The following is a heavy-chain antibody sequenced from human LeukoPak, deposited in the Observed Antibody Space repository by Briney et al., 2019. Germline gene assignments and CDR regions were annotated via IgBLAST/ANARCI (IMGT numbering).Heavy chain of an antibody. Sequence: GSLRLSCVASGSTVSHNFMDWVRQAPGKGLEWVSTIRIGGTRDYADSVKGRFIISRDNSKNTLYLQMNNLRVEDTAVYYCAREPSHDSYYDFWGHGTLVTVSS. V-gene: IGHV3-53*01. CDR2: IRIGGTR. D-gene: IGHD3-16*01. CDR3: AREPSHDSYYDF. J-gene: IGHJ4*01. CDR1: GSTVSHNF.